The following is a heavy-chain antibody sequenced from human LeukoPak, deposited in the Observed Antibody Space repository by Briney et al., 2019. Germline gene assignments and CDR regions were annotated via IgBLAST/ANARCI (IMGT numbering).Heavy chain of an antibody. Sequence: SETLSLTCTVSGDSISSYYWSWIRQPPGKGLEWIGYIYYSGSTNYNPSLKSRVTISVDTSKNQFFLKLSSVTAADTAVYYCAREDIAVAGPFDYWGQGTLVTVSS. J-gene: IGHJ4*02. CDR3: AREDIAVAGPFDY. V-gene: IGHV4-59*01. CDR2: IYYSGST. D-gene: IGHD6-19*01. CDR1: GDSISSYY.